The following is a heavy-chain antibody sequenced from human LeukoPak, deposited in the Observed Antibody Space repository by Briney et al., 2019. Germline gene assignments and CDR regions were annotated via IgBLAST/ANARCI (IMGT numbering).Heavy chain of an antibody. V-gene: IGHV3-74*01. CDR2: ISSDGTIA. CDR3: ARVSGGPRCHFDY. J-gene: IGHJ4*02. D-gene: IGHD6-19*01. CDR1: GFTFSTYG. Sequence: PGGSLRLSCAASGFTFSTYGMNWVRQVPGKGLVWVSCISSDGTIAHYADSVRGRFTISRDNAKNTLYLQMNSLRGDDTAVYYCARVSGGPRCHFDYWGQGTLVTVSS.